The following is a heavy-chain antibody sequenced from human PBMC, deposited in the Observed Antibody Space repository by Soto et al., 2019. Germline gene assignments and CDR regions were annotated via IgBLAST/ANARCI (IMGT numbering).Heavy chain of an antibody. D-gene: IGHD3-10*01. CDR1: GGTFSSYT. Sequence: QVQLVQSGAEVKKPGSSVKVSCKASGGTFSSYTISWVRQAPGQGLEWMGRIIPILGIANYAQKFQGRVTITADKSTSTAYKELRSLRSEDTAVYYCSRAYYGSGANWFDPWGQGTLVTVSS. J-gene: IGHJ5*02. CDR3: SRAYYGSGANWFDP. V-gene: IGHV1-69*02. CDR2: IIPILGIA.